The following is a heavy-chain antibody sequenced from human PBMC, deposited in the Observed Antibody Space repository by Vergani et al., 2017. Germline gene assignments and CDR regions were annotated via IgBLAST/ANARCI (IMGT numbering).Heavy chain of an antibody. Sequence: EVQLVESGGGLVQPGGSLRLSCAASGFTVSSNYMSWVRQAPGKGLEWVSGIRWNSGSVGYADSLKGRFTISRDNAKNSLYLQMNSLIAEDTALYYCAKASRGTAAGHFYYYYYGMDVWGQGTTVTVSS. CDR2: IRWNSGSV. J-gene: IGHJ6*02. CDR1: GFTVSSNY. CDR3: AKASRGTAAGHFYYYYYGMDV. D-gene: IGHD6-13*01. V-gene: IGHV3-9*01.